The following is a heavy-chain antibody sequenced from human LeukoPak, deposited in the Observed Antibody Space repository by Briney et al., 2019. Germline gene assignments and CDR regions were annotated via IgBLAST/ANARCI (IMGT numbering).Heavy chain of an antibody. CDR3: ARLSLRAVISGMDV. D-gene: IGHD3-10*01. J-gene: IGHJ6*02. CDR1: GFTFTDSW. V-gene: IGHV3-7*02. CDR2: IKPDGSQK. Sequence: PGGSLRLSCAASGFTFTDSWMGWVRQAPGKGLEWVANIKPDGSQKHYVDSVKGRFTISRINAKSSLYLQMNSLRAGDTAVYYCARLSLRAVISGMDVWGQGTTVTVSS.